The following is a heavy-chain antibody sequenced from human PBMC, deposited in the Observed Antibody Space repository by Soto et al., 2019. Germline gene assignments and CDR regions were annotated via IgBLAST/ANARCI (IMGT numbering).Heavy chain of an antibody. Sequence: GGSLRLSCAASGFTVSSNYMSWVRQAPGKGLEWVSVIYSGGSTYYADSVKGRFTISRDNSKNTLYLQMNSLRAEDTAVYYCARVNPRSIAARPDGMDVWGQGTTVTVSS. V-gene: IGHV3-53*01. CDR1: GFTVSSNY. D-gene: IGHD6-6*01. CDR3: ARVNPRSIAARPDGMDV. CDR2: IYSGGST. J-gene: IGHJ6*02.